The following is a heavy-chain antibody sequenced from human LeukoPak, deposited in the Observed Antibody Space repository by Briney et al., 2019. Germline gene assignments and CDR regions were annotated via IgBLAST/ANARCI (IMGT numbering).Heavy chain of an antibody. D-gene: IGHD1-1*01. Sequence: SETLSLTCAVSGGSISSTTSYWGWIRQPPGKGLEWIGRIYYSGSTFYNPSLKSRVTIYVDTSKNQFSLKLSSVTAADTAVYYCAREGTAGTNLNWFDPWGQGTLVTVSS. CDR2: IYYSGST. V-gene: IGHV4-39*07. CDR1: GGSISSTTSY. J-gene: IGHJ5*02. CDR3: AREGTAGTNLNWFDP.